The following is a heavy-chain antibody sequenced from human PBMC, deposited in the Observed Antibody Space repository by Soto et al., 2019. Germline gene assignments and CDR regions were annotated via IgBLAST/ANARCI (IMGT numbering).Heavy chain of an antibody. CDR1: GFTFSSYW. CDR3: ARDREVTYYDFWSGYPLYGMDV. D-gene: IGHD3-3*01. Sequence: GGSLRLSCAASGFTFSSYWMSWVRQAPGKGLEWVANIKQDGSEKYYVDSVKGRFTISRDNAKNSLYLQMNSLRAEDTAVCYCARDREVTYYDFWSGYPLYGMDVWGQGTTVTVSS. V-gene: IGHV3-7*01. J-gene: IGHJ6*02. CDR2: IKQDGSEK.